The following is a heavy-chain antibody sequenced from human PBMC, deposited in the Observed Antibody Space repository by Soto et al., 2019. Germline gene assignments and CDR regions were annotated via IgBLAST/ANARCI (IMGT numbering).Heavy chain of an antibody. CDR1: GFTFSSYG. CDR2: IWYDGSNK. V-gene: IGHV3-33*01. D-gene: IGHD4-17*01. J-gene: IGHJ4*02. Sequence: GGSLRLSCAASGFTFSSYGMHWVRQAPGKGLEWVAVIWYDGSNKYYADSVKGRFTISRDNSKNTLYLQMNSLRAEDTAVYYCARDRLFFPYGDYDGHFDYWGQGTLVTVSS. CDR3: ARDRLFFPYGDYDGHFDY.